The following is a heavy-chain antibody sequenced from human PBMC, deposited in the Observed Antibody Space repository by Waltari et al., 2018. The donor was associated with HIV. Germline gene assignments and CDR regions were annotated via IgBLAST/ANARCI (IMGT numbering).Heavy chain of an antibody. CDR3: ASSLPRDYYGDYCFDY. J-gene: IGHJ4*02. CDR2: IYYSGST. D-gene: IGHD4-17*01. CDR1: GGSISSYY. V-gene: IGHV4-59*01. Sequence: QVQLQESGPGLVKPSETLSLTCPVPGGSISSYYWSWIRQPPGKGLEWIGYIYYSGSTNYNPSLKSRVTISVDTSKNQFSLKLSSVTAADTAVYYCASSLPRDYYGDYCFDYWGQGTLVTVSS.